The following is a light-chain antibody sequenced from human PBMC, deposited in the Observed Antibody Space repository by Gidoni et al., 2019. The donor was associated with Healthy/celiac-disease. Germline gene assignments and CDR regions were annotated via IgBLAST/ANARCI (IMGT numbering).Light chain of an antibody. V-gene: IGKV1-9*01. J-gene: IGKJ5*01. Sequence: DIQLTQSPSFLSASVGDRVTITCRASQGISSYLAWYQQKPGKAPKLLIYAASTLQRGVPSRFSGSGSGTEFTLTISSLQPEDFATYYCQQLNSYPPITFXQXTRLXIK. CDR3: QQLNSYPPIT. CDR2: AAS. CDR1: QGISSY.